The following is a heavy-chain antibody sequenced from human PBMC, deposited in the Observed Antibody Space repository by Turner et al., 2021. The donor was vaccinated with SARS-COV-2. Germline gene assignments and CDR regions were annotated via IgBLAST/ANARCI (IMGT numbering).Heavy chain of an antibody. V-gene: IGHV4-39*01. CDR2: IYNSGRT. CDR1: RGSISISSYY. Sequence: QLQLQEAGPGLVNPSESLSLTCTVSRGSISISSYYWCWIRQPPGKGLEWIGSIYNSGRTYYNPSLKSRVTISVETSKNQYSLKLSYVTAADTAVYYCASGTRYYSGRGWFDPWGQGTLVTVSS. CDR3: ASGTRYYSGRGWFDP. J-gene: IGHJ5*02. D-gene: IGHD3-10*02.